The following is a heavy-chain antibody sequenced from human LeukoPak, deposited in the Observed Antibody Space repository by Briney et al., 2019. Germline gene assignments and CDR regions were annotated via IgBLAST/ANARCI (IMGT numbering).Heavy chain of an antibody. D-gene: IGHD3-10*01. CDR1: GFTFSSYA. CDR2: ISGSGGST. Sequence: GGSLRLSCAASGFTFSSYAMSLVRQAPGKGLEWVSAISGSGGSTYYADSVKGRFTISRDNSKNTLYLQMNSLRAEDTAVYYCAKDYYYGSGSYYKGPIDYWGQGTLVTVSS. V-gene: IGHV3-23*01. CDR3: AKDYYYGSGSYYKGPIDY. J-gene: IGHJ4*02.